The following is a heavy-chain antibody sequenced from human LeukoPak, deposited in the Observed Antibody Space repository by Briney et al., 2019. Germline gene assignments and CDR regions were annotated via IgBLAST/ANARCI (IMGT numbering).Heavy chain of an antibody. CDR3: ARGPYSSGLADY. V-gene: IGHV4-31*03. D-gene: IGHD6-19*01. J-gene: IGHJ4*02. CDR2: IYYSGST. Sequence: SETLSLTCTVSGGSISSGGYSWSWIRQHPGKGLEWIGYIYYSGSTYYNPSLKSRVTISVDTSKNQFSLKLSSVTAADTAVYYCARGPYSSGLADYWGQGTLVTVSS. CDR1: GGSISSGGYS.